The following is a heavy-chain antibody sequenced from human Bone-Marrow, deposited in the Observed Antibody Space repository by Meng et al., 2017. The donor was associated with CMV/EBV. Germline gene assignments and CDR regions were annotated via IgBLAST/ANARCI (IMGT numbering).Heavy chain of an antibody. CDR3: ARDVAARPYIYDY. V-gene: IGHV1-69*12. J-gene: IGHJ4*02. Sequence: QVPLVPAGAEVKNPGSSVKVSCKASGGTFSSYAIRWVRQAPGQGLEWMGGLIPIFGTANYAQKFQGRVTITADESTSTAYMELSSLRSEDTAVYYCARDVAARPYIYDYWGQGTLVTVSS. CDR1: GGTFSSYA. D-gene: IGHD6-6*01. CDR2: LIPIFGTA.